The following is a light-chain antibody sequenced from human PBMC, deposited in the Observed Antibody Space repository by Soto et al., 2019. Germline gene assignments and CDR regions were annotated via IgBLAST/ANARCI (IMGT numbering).Light chain of an antibody. CDR2: EVS. CDR3: SSYTSSSGYV. Sequence: QCVLTHPGSVSWSPGHSITISCTGTSSDVGGYNYVSWYQQHPGKAPKLMIYEVSNRPSGVSNRFSGSKSGNTASLTISGLQAEEEADYYCSSYTSSSGYVFGTGTKVTVL. CDR1: SSDVGGYNY. J-gene: IGLJ1*01. V-gene: IGLV2-14*01.